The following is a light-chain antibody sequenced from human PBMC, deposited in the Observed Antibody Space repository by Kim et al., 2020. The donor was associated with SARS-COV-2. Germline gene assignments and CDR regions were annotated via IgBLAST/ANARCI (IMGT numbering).Light chain of an antibody. CDR2: ETS. CDR1: IGAVTSGHY. J-gene: IGLJ3*02. V-gene: IGLV7-46*01. Sequence: QAVVTQEPSLTVSPGVTVTLTCGSNIGAVTSGHYPSWFQQKPRQAPGSLIYETSKKQSWTPARFSVSLLGGKGALTLSGAQPEDEADYYFLLSHGDTRVFGGGTPLTVL. CDR3: LLSHGDTRV.